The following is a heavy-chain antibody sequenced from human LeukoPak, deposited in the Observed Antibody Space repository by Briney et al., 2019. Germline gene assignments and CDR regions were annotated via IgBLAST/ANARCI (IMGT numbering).Heavy chain of an antibody. V-gene: IGHV3-30*02. J-gene: IGHJ3*02. CDR3: AKEGDYYGSGSHRDALDM. Sequence: LPGGSLRLSCAASGFTFSTYGMHWVRQAPGKGLEWVSFIRYVGINKYYADSVKGRFTISRDNSKNTLYLQMNSLRPEDTALYYCAKEGDYYGSGSHRDALDMWGQGTMVTVSS. CDR1: GFTFSTYG. CDR2: IRYVGINK. D-gene: IGHD3-10*01.